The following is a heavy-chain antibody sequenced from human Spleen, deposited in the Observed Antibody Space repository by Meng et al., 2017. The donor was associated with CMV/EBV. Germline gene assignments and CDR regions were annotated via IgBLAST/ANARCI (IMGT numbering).Heavy chain of an antibody. CDR2: IIPILGIA. CDR1: GDTFSSYA. J-gene: IGHJ6*02. V-gene: IGHV1-69*04. Sequence: SVKVSCKASGDTFSSYAISWVRQAPGHGLEWMGRIIPILGIANYAQKFQGRVTITADKSTSTAYMELSSLRSEDTAVYYCASTEQLVQVYYYGMDVWGQGTTVTVSS. D-gene: IGHD6-13*01. CDR3: ASTEQLVQVYYYGMDV.